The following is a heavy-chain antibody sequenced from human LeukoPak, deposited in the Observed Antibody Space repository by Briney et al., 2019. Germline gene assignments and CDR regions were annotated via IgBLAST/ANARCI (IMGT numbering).Heavy chain of an antibody. CDR3: TVITIFGVDFGGY. V-gene: IGHV4-30-2*01. CDR2: IYHSGST. Sequence: SETLSLTCTVSGGSISSGGYYWSWIRQPPGKGLEWIGYIYHSGSTYYHPSLKSRVTISVDRSKNQFSLKLSSVTAADTAVYYCTVITIFGVDFGGYWGQGTLVTVSS. J-gene: IGHJ4*02. D-gene: IGHD3-3*01. CDR1: GGSISSGGYY.